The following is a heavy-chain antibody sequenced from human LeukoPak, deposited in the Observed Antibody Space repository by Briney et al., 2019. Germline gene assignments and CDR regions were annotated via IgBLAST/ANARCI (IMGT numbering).Heavy chain of an antibody. CDR2: INPNSGGT. CDR1: GYTFTGYY. Sequence: ASVKVSCKASGYTFTGYYMHGVRQAPGQGLEWMGWINPNSGGTNYAQKFQGRVTMTSDTSISTAYMELSRLRSDDTAVYYCARSANPGYSSSWAFDYWGQGTLVTVSS. J-gene: IGHJ4*02. V-gene: IGHV1-2*02. CDR3: ARSANPGYSSSWAFDY. D-gene: IGHD6-13*01.